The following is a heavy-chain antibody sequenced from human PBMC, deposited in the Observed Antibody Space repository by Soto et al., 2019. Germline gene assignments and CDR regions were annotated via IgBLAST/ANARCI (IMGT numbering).Heavy chain of an antibody. CDR3: ARYRATPYGMDV. Sequence: GGCMRLSCVASRFTFSSYSMNWVCQAPGKGMEWVSSISSSSSYIYYADSVKGRFTISRDNAKNSLYLQMNSLRAEDTAVYYCARYRATPYGMDVWGQGTTVTVSS. CDR2: ISSSSSYI. D-gene: IGHD2-15*01. J-gene: IGHJ6*02. CDR1: RFTFSSYS. V-gene: IGHV3-21*01.